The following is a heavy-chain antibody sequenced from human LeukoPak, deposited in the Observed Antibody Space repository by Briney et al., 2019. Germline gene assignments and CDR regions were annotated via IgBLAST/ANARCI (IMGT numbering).Heavy chain of an antibody. Sequence: MAGGSLRLSCAASGFTFSSYAISWVRQAPGQGLEWMGGIIPIFGTVNYAQKFQGRVTITTDESTSTAYMELSSLRSEDTAVYYCARDLPHCTNGVCYTPGIAAAGGAFDIWGQETMVTVSS. J-gene: IGHJ3*02. CDR1: GFTFSSYA. CDR2: IIPIFGTV. V-gene: IGHV1-69*05. CDR3: ARDLPHCTNGVCYTPGIAAAGGAFDI. D-gene: IGHD2-8*01.